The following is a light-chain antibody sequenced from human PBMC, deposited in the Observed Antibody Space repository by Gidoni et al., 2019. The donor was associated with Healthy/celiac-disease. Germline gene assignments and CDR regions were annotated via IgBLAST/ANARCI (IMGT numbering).Light chain of an antibody. CDR3: QQSYSTPFT. CDR2: GAS. J-gene: IGKJ3*01. V-gene: IGKV1-39*01. Sequence: EIQMTQSPSSLSTSVGDRVTITCRARQSISSYLTWYQQKPGKAPKLLIYGASSLQSGVPSRFSGSGSGTEFTLTISSLQPEDFATYYCQQSYSTPFTFGPGTKVEIK. CDR1: QSISSY.